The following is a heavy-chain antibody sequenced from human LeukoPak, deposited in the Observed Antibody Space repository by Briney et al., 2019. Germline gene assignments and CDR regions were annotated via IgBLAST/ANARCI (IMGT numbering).Heavy chain of an antibody. CDR2: INPNSGGT. Sequence: ASVKVSCKASGYTFTGYYMHWVRQAPGQGLEWMGRINPNSGGTNYAQKFQGRVTMTRDTSISTAYMELSRLRSDDTAVYYCARARTTWKQLWSFDYWGQGTLVTVSS. CDR3: ARARTTWKQLWSFDY. CDR1: GYTFTGYY. J-gene: IGHJ4*02. D-gene: IGHD5-18*01. V-gene: IGHV1-2*06.